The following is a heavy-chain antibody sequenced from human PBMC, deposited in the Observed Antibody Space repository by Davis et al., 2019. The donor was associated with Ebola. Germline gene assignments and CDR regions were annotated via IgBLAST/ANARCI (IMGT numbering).Heavy chain of an antibody. V-gene: IGHV4-59*12. J-gene: IGHJ5*02. Sequence: SETLSLTCTVSGGSTSSSYWSWIRQPPGKGLEWIGYITYSGSTNYNPSLKSRVTISVDTSKNQFSLKLSSVTAADPAVYYCARDQGLGWLDPWGQGILVTVSS. CDR2: ITYSGST. CDR3: ARDQGLGWLDP. CDR1: GGSTSSSY.